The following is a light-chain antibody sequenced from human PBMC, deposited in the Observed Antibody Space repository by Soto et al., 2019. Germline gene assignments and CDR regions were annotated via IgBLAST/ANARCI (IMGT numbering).Light chain of an antibody. J-gene: IGLJ1*01. CDR3: ISYTSNNTHV. CDR2: DVS. Sequence: QSALTQPASVSGSPGQSITISCTGTSSDVGGYDFVSWYQQHPGKAPKLIIYDVSNRPSGVSHRFSGCKSGDTASLTVSGLQAEDEADYYCISYTSNNTHVFGTGTKLTVL. V-gene: IGLV2-14*01. CDR1: SSDVGGYDF.